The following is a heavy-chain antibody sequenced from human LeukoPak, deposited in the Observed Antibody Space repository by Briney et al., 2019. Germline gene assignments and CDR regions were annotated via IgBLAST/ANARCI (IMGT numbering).Heavy chain of an antibody. D-gene: IGHD4-11*01. J-gene: IGHJ6*02. CDR1: GGSFSGHY. CDR2: INHRGST. V-gene: IGHV4-34*01. CDR3: ARGRYSSSFYYYYAMDV. Sequence: SETLSLTCAVFGGSFSGHYWSWIRQPPGKGLEWIGEINHRGSTTYNPSLKSRVTISVDTSKSQFSLKLTSLAAADTAVYYCARGRYSSSFYYYYAMDVWGQGTTVTVSS.